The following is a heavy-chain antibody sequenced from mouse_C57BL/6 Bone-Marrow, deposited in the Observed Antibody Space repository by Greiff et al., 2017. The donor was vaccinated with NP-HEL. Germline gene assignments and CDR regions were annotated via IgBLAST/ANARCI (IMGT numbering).Heavy chain of an antibody. V-gene: IGHV14-3*01. CDR1: GFNIKNTY. J-gene: IGHJ1*03. D-gene: IGHD1-1*01. Sequence: VQLKQSVAELVRPGASVKLSCTASGFNIKNTYMHWVKQRPEQGLEWIGRIDPANGNTKYAPKFQGKATITADTSSNTAYLQLSSLTSEDTAIYYCARGAYYGSSFFWYFDVWGTGTTVTVSS. CDR3: ARGAYYGSSFFWYFDV. CDR2: IDPANGNT.